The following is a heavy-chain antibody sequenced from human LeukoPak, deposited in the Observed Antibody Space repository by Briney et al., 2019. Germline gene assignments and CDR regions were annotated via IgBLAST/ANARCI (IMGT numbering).Heavy chain of an antibody. J-gene: IGHJ4*02. Sequence: GRSLRLSCAASGFTFSSYGMHWVRQAPGKGLEWVAVISYDGSNKYYADSVKGRFTISRDNSKNTLYLQMNSLRAEDTAVYYCAKDSGLGSLYYFDYWGQGTLVTVSS. CDR1: GFTFSSYG. D-gene: IGHD3-10*01. CDR2: ISYDGSNK. CDR3: AKDSGLGSLYYFDY. V-gene: IGHV3-30*18.